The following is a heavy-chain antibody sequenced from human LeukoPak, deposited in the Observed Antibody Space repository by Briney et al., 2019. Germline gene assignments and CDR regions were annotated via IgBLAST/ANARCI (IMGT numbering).Heavy chain of an antibody. CDR1: GYTFTDHY. Sequence: ASVKVSCKALGYTFTDHYFHWLRQAPGQGIEWMGWIHPGRGDTNIAQKFQGRVSLTRDMSISTAYMELSRLTSDDTAVYYCARDKLGLGELSLYDQWGQGTLVTVSS. CDR2: IHPGRGDT. D-gene: IGHD3-16*02. V-gene: IGHV1-2*02. CDR3: ARDKLGLGELSLYDQ. J-gene: IGHJ5*02.